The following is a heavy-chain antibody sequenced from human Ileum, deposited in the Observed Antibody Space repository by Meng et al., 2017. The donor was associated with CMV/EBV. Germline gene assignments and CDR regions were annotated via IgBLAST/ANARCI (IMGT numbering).Heavy chain of an antibody. CDR1: GFAFGSYA. Sequence: GGSLRLSCAAFGFAFGSYAMSWARQTPGKGLEWVSTISDSGGSTHYAGSVKGRFTISRDNSKNTLSLLMNSLRADDTAVYYCEGSDYWGQGTLVTVSS. CDR2: ISDSGGST. J-gene: IGHJ4*02. CDR3: EGSDY. V-gene: IGHV3-23*01.